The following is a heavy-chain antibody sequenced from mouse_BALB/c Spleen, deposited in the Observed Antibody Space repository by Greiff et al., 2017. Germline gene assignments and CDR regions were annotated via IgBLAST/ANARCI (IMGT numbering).Heavy chain of an antibody. Sequence: EVMLVESGGGLVQPGGSRKLSCAASGFTFSSFGMHWVRQAPEKGLEWVAYISSGSSTIYYADTVKGRFTISRDNPKNTLFLQMTSLRSEDTAMYYCARWDYHFDVWGAGTTVTVSS. J-gene: IGHJ1*01. CDR2: ISSGSSTI. CDR3: ARWDYHFDV. V-gene: IGHV5-17*02. D-gene: IGHD5-5*01. CDR1: GFTFSSFG.